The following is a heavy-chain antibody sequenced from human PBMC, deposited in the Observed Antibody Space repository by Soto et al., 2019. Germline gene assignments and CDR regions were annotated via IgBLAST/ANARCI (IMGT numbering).Heavy chain of an antibody. CDR3: ARDPSNEYSSSSLNWFDP. Sequence: GGSLRLSCAASGFTLSTYDMHWVRQATGKGLEWVAALSYAGDTYYPGSVKGRFTVSRESAKNSLYLQMNSLTAEDTAVYYCARDPSNEYSSSSLNWFDPWGQGTLVTVSS. CDR1: GFTLSTYD. J-gene: IGHJ5*02. CDR2: LSYAGDT. D-gene: IGHD6-6*01. V-gene: IGHV3-13*01.